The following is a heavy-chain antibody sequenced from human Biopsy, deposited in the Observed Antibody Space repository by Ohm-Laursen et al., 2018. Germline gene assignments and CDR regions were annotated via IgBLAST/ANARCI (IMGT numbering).Heavy chain of an antibody. CDR1: GASMTDYF. Sequence: PSDTLSLTCSVSGASMTDYFWSWIWQPAGKGLEWIGHVYNGGITNYNPSLKSRVTISKDTSKNQFSLQVNSVTAADTAVYYCARTPRDSFWSGSYKRGLWFDPWGQGTLVIVSS. V-gene: IGHV4-59*07. CDR2: VYNGGIT. J-gene: IGHJ5*02. D-gene: IGHD3-3*01. CDR3: ARTPRDSFWSGSYKRGLWFDP.